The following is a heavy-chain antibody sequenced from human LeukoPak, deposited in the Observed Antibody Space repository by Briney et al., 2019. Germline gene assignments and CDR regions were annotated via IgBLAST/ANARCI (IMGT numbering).Heavy chain of an antibody. CDR2: IYWDDDK. V-gene: IGHV2-5*02. CDR3: AHKTTYYDFWSGYSQPKSAYFDY. CDR1: GFSLSTSGVG. Sequence: SGPTLVNPTQTLTLTCTFSGFSLSTSGVGVGWIRQPPGKALEWLALIYWDDDKRYSPSLKSRLTITKDTSKNQVVLTMTNMDPVDTATYYCAHKTTYYDFWSGYSQPKSAYFDYWGQGTLVTVSS. D-gene: IGHD3-3*01. J-gene: IGHJ4*02.